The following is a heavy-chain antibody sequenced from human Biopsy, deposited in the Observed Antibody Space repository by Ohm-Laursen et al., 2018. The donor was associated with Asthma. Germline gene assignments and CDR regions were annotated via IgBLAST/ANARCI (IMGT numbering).Heavy chain of an antibody. CDR3: ARVKDGYNFDY. CDR1: GGSISSGGYS. CDR2: IYHSGST. Sequence: SQTLSLTCAVSGGSISSGGYSWSWIRQPPGKGLAWIGYIYHSGSTYYNQYLKSRVTISVDRSKNQFSLKLSSVTAADTAVYYCARVKDGYNFDYWGQGTLVTVSS. J-gene: IGHJ4*02. D-gene: IGHD5-24*01. V-gene: IGHV4-30-2*01.